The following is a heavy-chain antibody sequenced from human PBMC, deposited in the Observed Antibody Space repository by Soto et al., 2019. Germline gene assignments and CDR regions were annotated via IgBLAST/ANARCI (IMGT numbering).Heavy chain of an antibody. Sequence: ASVKVSCKASGYTFTSYDINWVRQATGQGLEWMGWMNPNSGNTGYAQKFQGRVTMTRNTSISTAYMELSNLRSEDTAVYYCARVMRFGELLYVYYYYGMDVWGQGTTVTVSS. J-gene: IGHJ6*02. CDR2: MNPNSGNT. D-gene: IGHD3-10*01. V-gene: IGHV1-8*01. CDR1: GYTFTSYD. CDR3: ARVMRFGELLYVYYYYGMDV.